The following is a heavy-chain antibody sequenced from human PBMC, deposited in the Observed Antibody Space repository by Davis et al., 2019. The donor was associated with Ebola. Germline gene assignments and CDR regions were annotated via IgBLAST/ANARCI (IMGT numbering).Heavy chain of an antibody. V-gene: IGHV3-73*01. Sequence: GESLKISCAASGVTFSGSAMHWVRQASGKGLEWVGRIRSKANSYATAYAASVKGRFTISRDDSKNTAYLQMNSLKTEDTAVYYCTREATGPWGQGTLVTVSS. D-gene: IGHD1-26*01. J-gene: IGHJ5*02. CDR1: GVTFSGSA. CDR2: IRSKANSYAT. CDR3: TREATGP.